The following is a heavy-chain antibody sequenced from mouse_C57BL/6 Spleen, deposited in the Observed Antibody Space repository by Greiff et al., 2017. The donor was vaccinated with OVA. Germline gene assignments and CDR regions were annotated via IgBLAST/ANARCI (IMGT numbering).Heavy chain of an antibody. D-gene: IGHD2-1*01. V-gene: IGHV5-17*01. CDR3: ARDGNYKMDY. Sequence: EVQRVESGGGLVKPGGSLKLSCAASGFTFSDYGMHWVRQAPEKGLEWVAYISSGSSTIYYADTVKGRFTISRDKAKNTLFLQMTSLRSEDTAMYYCARDGNYKMDYWGQGTSVTVSS. J-gene: IGHJ4*01. CDR1: GFTFSDYG. CDR2: ISSGSSTI.